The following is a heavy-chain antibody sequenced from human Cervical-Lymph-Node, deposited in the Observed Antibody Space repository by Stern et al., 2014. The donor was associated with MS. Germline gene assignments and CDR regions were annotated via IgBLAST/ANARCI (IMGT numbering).Heavy chain of an antibody. CDR2: IFSSGST. CDR1: SGSISSGGYD. CDR3: AREHYYGAGSQHGMDV. D-gene: IGHD3-10*01. J-gene: IGHJ6*02. Sequence: MQLVESGPGLVKPSQTLSLTCTVSSGSISSGGYDWAWIRQYPRRGLEWIGDIFSSGSTFYNPSLKSRVTISLDTSKNQFFLRLTSVTAADTAVYYCAREHYYGAGSQHGMDVWGQGTTVTVSS. V-gene: IGHV4-31*03.